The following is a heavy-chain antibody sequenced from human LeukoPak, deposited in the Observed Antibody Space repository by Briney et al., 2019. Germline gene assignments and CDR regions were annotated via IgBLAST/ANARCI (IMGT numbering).Heavy chain of an antibody. J-gene: IGHJ6*03. Sequence: PSETLSLTCAVSNYPITSDYYWVWIRQPPGQGLEWIGQIFHSGIAHYNPSLKSRVTMSVDTSRGQFSVNLNSVTAADTAVYYCGRAGFGTAYNRFYYYMDVWGKGTTVTVSS. CDR3: GRAGFGTAYNRFYYYMDV. V-gene: IGHV4-38-2*01. CDR2: IFHSGIA. D-gene: IGHD3-16*01. CDR1: NYPITSDYY.